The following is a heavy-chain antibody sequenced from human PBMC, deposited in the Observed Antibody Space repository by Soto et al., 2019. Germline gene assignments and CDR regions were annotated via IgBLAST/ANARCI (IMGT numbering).Heavy chain of an antibody. V-gene: IGHV4-31*03. CDR2: IYYSGST. J-gene: IGHJ4*02. Sequence: LSPTCTVSGGPISRGGYDWSWIRQHTGKGQERIRHIYYSGSTYYTPSLKSRVTISVDTSNNQFSLKLKSVTAADTAVYFCARGGWSDNNDSGGLVLRVWGQGNLVT. CDR3: ARGGWSDNNDSGGLVLRV. D-gene: IGHD3-22*01. CDR1: GGPISRGGYD.